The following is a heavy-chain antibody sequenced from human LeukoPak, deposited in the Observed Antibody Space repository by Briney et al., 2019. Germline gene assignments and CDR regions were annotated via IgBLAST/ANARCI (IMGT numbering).Heavy chain of an antibody. J-gene: IGHJ4*02. CDR2: INPNSGGT. CDR1: GYTFTGYY. V-gene: IGHV1-2*02. Sequence: GASVKVSCKASGYTFTGYYMHWVRQAPGQVLEWMGWINPNSGGTNYAQKFQGRVTMTRDTSISTAYMELSRLRSDDTAVYYCARDRYYDSSDGQFDYWGQGTLVTVSS. D-gene: IGHD3-22*01. CDR3: ARDRYYDSSDGQFDY.